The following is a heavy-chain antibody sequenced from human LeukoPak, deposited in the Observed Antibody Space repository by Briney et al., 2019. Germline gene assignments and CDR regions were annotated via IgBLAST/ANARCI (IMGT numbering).Heavy chain of an antibody. CDR2: IKEDGTET. CDR1: GFMFGSNW. V-gene: IGHV3-7*03. J-gene: IGHJ4*02. CDR3: AKEGRSLQTY. D-gene: IGHD5-24*01. Sequence: GGSLRLSCAASGFMFGSNWMSWVRLAPGKGLEWVANIKEDGTETYYVDSVKGRFTISRDNAKNSLYLQMNSLRVEDTAVYYCAKEGRSLQTYWGQGTLVTVSS.